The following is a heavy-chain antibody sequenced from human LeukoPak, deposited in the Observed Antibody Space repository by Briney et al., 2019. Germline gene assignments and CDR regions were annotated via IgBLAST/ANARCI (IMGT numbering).Heavy chain of an antibody. Sequence: ASVKVSCKASGGTFSSYAISWVRQAPGQGLEWMGGIIPIFGTANYAQKFQGRVTITADESTSTAYMELSSLRSEDTAVYYCARDGVNVAARPRGYYYYYYMDAWGKGTTVTVSS. V-gene: IGHV1-69*13. CDR1: GGTFSSYA. D-gene: IGHD6-6*01. CDR2: IIPIFGTA. CDR3: ARDGVNVAARPRGYYYYYYMDA. J-gene: IGHJ6*03.